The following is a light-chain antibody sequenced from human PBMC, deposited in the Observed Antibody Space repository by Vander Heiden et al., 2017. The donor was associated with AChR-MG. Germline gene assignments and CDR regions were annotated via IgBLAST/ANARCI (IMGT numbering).Light chain of an antibody. CDR1: SSNIAYNS. V-gene: IGLV1-51*01. J-gene: IGLJ7*01. CDR3: GTWDSSLSAGL. Sequence: QSVLTQPPSVSAAPGQKVTISCSGSSSNIAYNSVSWYQHLPGAAPKLLIYDNDKRPSGIPDRFSGSKSGTSATLDITGLQTGDEADYYCGTWDSSLSAGLFGGGTQLTVL. CDR2: DND.